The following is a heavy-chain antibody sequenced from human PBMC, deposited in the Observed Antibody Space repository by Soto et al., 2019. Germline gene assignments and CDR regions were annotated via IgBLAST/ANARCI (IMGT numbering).Heavy chain of an antibody. CDR1: GYSFTSYW. CDR2: IDPSDSYT. V-gene: IGHV5-10-1*01. Sequence: PGESLKISCKGSGYSFTSYWISWVRQMPGKGLEWMGRIDPSDSYTNYSPSFQGHVTISADKSISTAYLQWSSLKASDTAMYYCARLPDYDILTGYYAYWFDPWGQGTLVTVSS. D-gene: IGHD3-9*01. CDR3: ARLPDYDILTGYYAYWFDP. J-gene: IGHJ5*02.